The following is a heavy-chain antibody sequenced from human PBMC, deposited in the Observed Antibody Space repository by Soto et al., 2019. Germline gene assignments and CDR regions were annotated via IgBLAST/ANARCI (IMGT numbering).Heavy chain of an antibody. Sequence: QVQLVQXXAEVKKPGSSVKVSCKASGGTFSSDSFSWVRQAPGQGLEWMGGIIPMFDTPIYAQKFQDRVTITADESTSTAYMQLSSLRSGDTAVYYCARSGGLDRDFNYWGQGSLVTVSS. V-gene: IGHV1-69*12. J-gene: IGHJ4*02. CDR2: IIPMFDTP. CDR1: GGTFSSDS. D-gene: IGHD2-15*01. CDR3: ARSGGLDRDFNY.